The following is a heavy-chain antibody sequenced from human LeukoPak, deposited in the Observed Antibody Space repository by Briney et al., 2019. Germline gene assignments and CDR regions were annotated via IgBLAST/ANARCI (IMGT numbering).Heavy chain of an antibody. J-gene: IGHJ6*03. CDR2: MNPNSGNT. CDR3: ARGRGYYYDSSGYYEAIDYYYMDV. Sequence: ASVKVSCKASGGTFSSYAISWVRQATGQGLEWMGWMNPNSGNTGYAQKFQGRVTITRNTSISTAYMELSSLRSEDTAVYYCARGRGYYYDSSGYYEAIDYYYMDVWDKGTTVTVSS. D-gene: IGHD3-22*01. CDR1: GGTFSSYA. V-gene: IGHV1-8*03.